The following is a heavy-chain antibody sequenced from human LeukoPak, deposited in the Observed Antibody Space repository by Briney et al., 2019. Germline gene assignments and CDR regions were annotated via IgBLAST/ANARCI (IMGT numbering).Heavy chain of an antibody. CDR3: AKALSSGWCFQGSYFDC. D-gene: IGHD6-19*01. V-gene: IGHV3-23*01. Sequence: GGSLRLSCAASGFTFSSYAMSWVRQAPGKGLEWVSAISGSGGSTYYADSVKGRFTIPRDNSKNTLYMQMNSLRGEDTAVYYCAKALSSGWCFQGSYFDCWGQGTLVTVSS. CDR2: ISGSGGST. CDR1: GFTFSSYA. J-gene: IGHJ4*02.